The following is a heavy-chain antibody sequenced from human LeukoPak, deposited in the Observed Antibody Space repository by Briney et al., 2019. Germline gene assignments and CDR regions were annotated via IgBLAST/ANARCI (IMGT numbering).Heavy chain of an antibody. CDR1: GGTFSSFT. Sequence: SSVKVSCKTSGGTFSSFTISWVRQAPGQGLEWMGRINPIIGTPIYTQKFQGRVTITTDESTSTVYMELSSLRSDDTAVYYCTIAVAAFPLLDHWGQGTLVTVSS. CDR2: INPIIGTP. CDR3: TIAVAAFPLLDH. D-gene: IGHD6-19*01. J-gene: IGHJ4*02. V-gene: IGHV1-69*16.